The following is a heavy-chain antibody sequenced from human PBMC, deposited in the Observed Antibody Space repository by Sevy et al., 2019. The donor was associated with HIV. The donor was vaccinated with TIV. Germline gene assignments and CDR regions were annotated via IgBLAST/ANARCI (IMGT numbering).Heavy chain of an antibody. J-gene: IGHJ5*02. CDR3: ARENRYFDWSPTGPFDP. CDR1: GYTFTSYA. D-gene: IGHD3-9*01. Sequence: ASVKVSCKASGYTFTSYAMNWVRQAPGQGLEWMGWINTNTGNPTYAQGFTGRFVFSLDTSVSTAYLQISSLKAEDTAVYYCARENRYFDWSPTGPFDPWGQGTLVTASS. V-gene: IGHV7-4-1*02. CDR2: INTNTGNP.